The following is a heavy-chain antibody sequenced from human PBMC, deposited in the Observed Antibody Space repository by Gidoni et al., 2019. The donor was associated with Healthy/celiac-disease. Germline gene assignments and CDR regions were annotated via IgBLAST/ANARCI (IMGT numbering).Heavy chain of an antibody. CDR3: AKAEVCSSTSCYRGLFDY. Sequence: EVQLVESGGGLVQPGGSLRHSCAASGFTFSSYAMGWVRQAPGKGLEWVSAISGSGGSTYYADSVKGRFTISRDNSKNTLYLQMNSLRAEDTAVYYCAKAEVCSSTSCYRGLFDYWGQGTLVTVSS. CDR2: ISGSGGST. V-gene: IGHV3-23*04. CDR1: GFTFSSYA. D-gene: IGHD2-2*02. J-gene: IGHJ4*02.